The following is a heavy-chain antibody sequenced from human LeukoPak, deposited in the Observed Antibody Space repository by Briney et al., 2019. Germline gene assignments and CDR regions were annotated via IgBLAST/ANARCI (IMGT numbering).Heavy chain of an antibody. CDR1: GFTFDDYA. D-gene: IGHD3-9*01. CDR3: AKDTYFDIKGYFDY. Sequence: GGSLRLSCAASGFTFDDYAMHWVRQAPGKGLEWVSGISWNSGSIGYADSVKGRFTISRDNAKNSLYLQMNSLRAEDTALYYCAKDTYFDIKGYFDYWGQGTLVTVSS. J-gene: IGHJ4*02. V-gene: IGHV3-9*01. CDR2: ISWNSGSI.